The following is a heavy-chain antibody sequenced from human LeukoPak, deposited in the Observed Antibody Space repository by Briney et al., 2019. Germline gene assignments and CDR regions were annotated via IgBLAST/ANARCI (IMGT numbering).Heavy chain of an antibody. J-gene: IGHJ4*02. D-gene: IGHD3-10*01. CDR3: ARDLDYSGSGSYFLH. CDR2: ISSSGSYT. Sequence: PGGSLRLSCAASGFTFSSYAMSWVRQAPGKGLEWVSSISSSGSYTSYADSVKGRFTISRDNAKNSLYVQMNSLRAEDKAVYYCARDLDYSGSGSYFLHWGQGILVTVSS. V-gene: IGHV3-21*04. CDR1: GFTFSSYA.